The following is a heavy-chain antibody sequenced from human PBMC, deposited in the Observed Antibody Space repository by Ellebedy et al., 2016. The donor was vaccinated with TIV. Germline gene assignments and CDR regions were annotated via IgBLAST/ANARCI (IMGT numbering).Heavy chain of an antibody. Sequence: SETLSLTCVVSGGPISSFYWSWIRQAPGQGLEWIGYMYHSGDFNYNPSLKSRVTISVDTSKNQFSLKLTSVTAADTAVYYCARDFRGVDEPFDIWGQGTMVTVSS. CDR1: GGPISSFY. J-gene: IGHJ3*02. V-gene: IGHV4-59*12. CDR2: MYHSGDF. CDR3: ARDFRGVDEPFDI. D-gene: IGHD3-10*01.